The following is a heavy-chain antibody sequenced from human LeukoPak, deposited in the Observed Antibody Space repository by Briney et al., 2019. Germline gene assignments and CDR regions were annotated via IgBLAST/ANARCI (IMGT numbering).Heavy chain of an antibody. CDR2: ISPNSGGT. J-gene: IGHJ4*02. CDR3: SRDLDDY. CDR1: GYTFTDYY. Sequence: ASVKVSCKASGYTFTDYYIHWVGQAPGQGLEWMGWISPNSGGTNYAQKFQGRVTMTRDTSISTAYMELSRLRSDDTAVYYCSRDLDDYWGQGTLVTVSS. V-gene: IGHV1-2*02.